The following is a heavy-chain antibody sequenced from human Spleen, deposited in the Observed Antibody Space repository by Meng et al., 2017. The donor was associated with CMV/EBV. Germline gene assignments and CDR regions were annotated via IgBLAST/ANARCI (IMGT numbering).Heavy chain of an antibody. CDR1: GYTLTSYA. J-gene: IGHJ6*02. D-gene: IGHD1-7*01. CDR2: IHPNTGGT. CDR3: ARDHAGGAGELLGMDV. Sequence: ASVKVSCKASGYTLTSYAINWVRQAPGQGLEWMGWIHPNTGGTNYAQNFQGRVTMTRDTSIRTVYMELTSLRADDTAVYYCARDHAGGAGELLGMDVWGQGTTVTVSS. V-gene: IGHV1-2*02.